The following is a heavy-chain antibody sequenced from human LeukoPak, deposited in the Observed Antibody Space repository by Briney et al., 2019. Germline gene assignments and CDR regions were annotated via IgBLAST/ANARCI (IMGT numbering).Heavy chain of an antibody. CDR2: INQDGSAK. CDR3: ARDSGYNAFDY. Sequence: GGSLRLSCADSGFLFSNSWMAWVRQAPGRGLEWLANINQDGSAKTCVDSVKGRFTISRDNAKNSLYMQMNSLRAEDTAMYYCARDSGYNAFDYWGQGTLVTVSS. CDR1: GFLFSNSW. J-gene: IGHJ4*02. V-gene: IGHV3-7*05. D-gene: IGHD5-12*01.